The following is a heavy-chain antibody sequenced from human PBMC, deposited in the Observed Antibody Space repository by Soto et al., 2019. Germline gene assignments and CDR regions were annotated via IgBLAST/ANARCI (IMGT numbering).Heavy chain of an antibody. V-gene: IGHV3-74*01. CDR2: INSDGSST. Sequence: GGSLRLSCAASGFTFSSYWMHWVRQAPGKGLVWVSRINSDGSSTSYADSVKGRFTISRDNAKNTLYLQMNSLRAEDTAVYYCARELELLFYYYGMDVWGQGTTVTVSS. CDR3: ARELELLFYYYGMDV. D-gene: IGHD1-7*01. CDR1: GFTFSSYW. J-gene: IGHJ6*02.